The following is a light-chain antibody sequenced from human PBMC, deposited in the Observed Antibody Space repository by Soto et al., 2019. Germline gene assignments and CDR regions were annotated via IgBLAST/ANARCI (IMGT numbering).Light chain of an antibody. Sequence: EIVLTQSPGTLSLSPGERATLSCRASQSVSSSYLACYQQKPGQAPRLLIYGASSRATGIPDRFIGSGSGTDFTLNISRLEPEDFAVYSCQQYGSSPLTFGGGTKVEIK. V-gene: IGKV3-20*01. CDR2: GAS. CDR1: QSVSSSY. CDR3: QQYGSSPLT. J-gene: IGKJ4*01.